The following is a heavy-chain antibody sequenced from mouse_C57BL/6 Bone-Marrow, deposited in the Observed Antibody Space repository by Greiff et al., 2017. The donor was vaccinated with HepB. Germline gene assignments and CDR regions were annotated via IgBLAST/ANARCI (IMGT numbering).Heavy chain of an antibody. CDR2: ITHSGET. CDR3: AGDRDLGRFAY. J-gene: IGHJ3*01. D-gene: IGHD4-1*01. CDR1: GFPITSGYY. V-gene: IGHV12-3*01. Sequence: VQLQQSGPGLVKPSQSLFLTCSITGFPITSGYYWIWIRQSPGKPLAWMGYITHSGETFYNPSLQSPISITRETSKNQFFLQLNSVTTEDTALYYCAGDRDLGRFAYWGQGTLVTVSA.